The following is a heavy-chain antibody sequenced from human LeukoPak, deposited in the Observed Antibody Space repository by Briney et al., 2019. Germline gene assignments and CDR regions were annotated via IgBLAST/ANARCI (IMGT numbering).Heavy chain of an antibody. D-gene: IGHD1-26*01. Sequence: GASVKVSCKASGYTFTGYYMHWVRQAPGQGLEWMGWINPNSGGTNYAQKFQGRVTMTRDTSISTAYMELSRLRSDDTAVYYCARVGESYYGGRVFDYWGQGTLVTVSS. CDR1: GYTFTGYY. CDR2: INPNSGGT. CDR3: ARVGESYYGGRVFDY. V-gene: IGHV1-2*02. J-gene: IGHJ4*02.